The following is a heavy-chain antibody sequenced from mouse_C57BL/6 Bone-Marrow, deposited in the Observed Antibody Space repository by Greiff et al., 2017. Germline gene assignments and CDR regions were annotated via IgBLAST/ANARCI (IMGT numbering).Heavy chain of an antibody. D-gene: IGHD1-1*01. CDR3: AIYDSSFDY. V-gene: IGHV5-6*01. Sequence: EVKLVESGGDLVKPGGSLKLSCAASGFTFSSYGVSWVRQTPDKRLEWVATISSGGSYTYYPARVTGRFTISRYNAKTTLYLQMSSLKSEDTAMYYCAIYDSSFDYWGKGTTLTVSS. CDR1: GFTFSSYG. CDR2: ISSGGSYT. J-gene: IGHJ2*01.